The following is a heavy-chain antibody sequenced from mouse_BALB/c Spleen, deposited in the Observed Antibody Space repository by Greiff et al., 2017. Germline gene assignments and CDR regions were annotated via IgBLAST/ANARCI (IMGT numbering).Heavy chain of an antibody. Sequence: VQLQQSGAELVRPGTSVKISCKASGYAFTNYWLGWVKQRPGHGLEWIGDIYPGSGNTYYNEKFKGKATLTADKSSSTAYMQLSSLTSEDSAVYFCANGNYYAMDYWGQGTSVTVSS. CDR1: GYAFTNYW. CDR2: IYPGSGNT. V-gene: IGHV1-63*01. J-gene: IGHJ4*01. D-gene: IGHD2-1*01. CDR3: ANGNYYAMDY.